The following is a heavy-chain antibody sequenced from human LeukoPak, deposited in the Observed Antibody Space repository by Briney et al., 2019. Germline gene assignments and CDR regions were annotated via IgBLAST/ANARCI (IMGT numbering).Heavy chain of an antibody. CDR2: ISAYNGNT. CDR3: ARGADHKYYDFWSGRYPDY. D-gene: IGHD3-3*01. J-gene: IGHJ4*02. Sequence: ASVKVSCKASGYTFTSYGISWVRQAPGQGLEWMGWISAYNGNTNYAQKLQGRVTMTTDTSTSTAYMELSSLRSEDTAVYYCARGADHKYYDFWSGRYPDYWGQGTLVTVSS. CDR1: GYTFTSYG. V-gene: IGHV1-18*01.